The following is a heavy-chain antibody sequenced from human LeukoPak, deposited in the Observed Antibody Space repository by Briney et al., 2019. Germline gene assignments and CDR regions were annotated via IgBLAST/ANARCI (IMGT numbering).Heavy chain of an antibody. J-gene: IGHJ3*02. CDR1: GFTFSNYW. V-gene: IGHV3-74*01. D-gene: IGHD4-11*01. CDR3: AKDDSATATTRRAFDI. CDR2: IKSDGSRT. Sequence: GGSLRLSCAASGFTFSNYWMHWVRQAPGKGLVWVSRIKSDGSRTDYADSVKGRFTVSRDNSKNTLYLQMNSLRAEDTAVYYCAKDDSATATTRRAFDIWGQGTMVTVSS.